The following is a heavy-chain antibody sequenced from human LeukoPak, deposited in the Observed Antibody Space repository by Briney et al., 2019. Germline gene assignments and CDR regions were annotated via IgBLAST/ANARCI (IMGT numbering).Heavy chain of an antibody. D-gene: IGHD3-10*01. CDR2: ISYDGSNK. CDR1: GFTFSSYA. Sequence: GRSLRLSCAASGFTFSSYAMHWVRQAPGKGLEWVAVISYDGSNKYYADSVKGRFTISRDNSKNTLYLQMNSLRAEDTAVYYCARDLPFLYGSGSHPLFDYWGQGTLVTVSS. V-gene: IGHV3-30-3*01. J-gene: IGHJ4*02. CDR3: ARDLPFLYGSGSHPLFDY.